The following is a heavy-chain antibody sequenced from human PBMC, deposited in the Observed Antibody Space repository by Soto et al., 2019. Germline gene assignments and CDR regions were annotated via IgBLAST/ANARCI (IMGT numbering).Heavy chain of an antibody. V-gene: IGHV3-7*01. D-gene: IGHD5-12*01. J-gene: IGHJ6*04. CDR2: IKQDGSEK. Sequence: GGSLRLSCAASGFTFNNYWMSWVRQAPGKGLEWVATIKQDGSEKYYVDSVKGRFSISRDNAKNSLYLQMNSLRVEDTAVYYCSWLAASRTRIVATWYYYYHMDVWGEGTTVTVSS. CDR1: GFTFNNYW. CDR3: SWLAASRTRIVATWYYYYHMDV.